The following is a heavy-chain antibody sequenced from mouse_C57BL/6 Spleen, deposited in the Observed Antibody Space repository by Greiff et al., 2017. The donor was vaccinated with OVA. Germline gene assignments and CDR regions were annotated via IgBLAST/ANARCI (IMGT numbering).Heavy chain of an antibody. Sequence: QVQLQQPGAELVKPGASVKMSCKASGYTFTSYWITWVKQRPGQGLEWIGDIYPGSGSTNYNEKFKSKATLTVDTSSSTAYMQLSSLTSEDSAVYDCARWDYYGSRDWYFDVWGTGTTVTVSS. CDR2: IYPGSGST. CDR3: ARWDYYGSRDWYFDV. D-gene: IGHD1-1*01. V-gene: IGHV1-55*01. CDR1: GYTFTSYW. J-gene: IGHJ1*03.